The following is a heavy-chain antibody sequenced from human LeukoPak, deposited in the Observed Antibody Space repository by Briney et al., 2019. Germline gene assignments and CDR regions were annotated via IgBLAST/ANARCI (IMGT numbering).Heavy chain of an antibody. V-gene: IGHV3-23*01. CDR2: ISGSGGST. CDR3: AKEFYDTYDSTSFDY. J-gene: IGHJ4*02. D-gene: IGHD3-22*01. Sequence: GGSLRLPCAASGFTFSSYAMSWVRQAPGKGLEWVSAISGSGGSTYYADSVKGRFTISRDNSKNTLYLQMNSLRAEDTAVYYCAKEFYDTYDSTSFDYWGQGTLVTVSS. CDR1: GFTFSSYA.